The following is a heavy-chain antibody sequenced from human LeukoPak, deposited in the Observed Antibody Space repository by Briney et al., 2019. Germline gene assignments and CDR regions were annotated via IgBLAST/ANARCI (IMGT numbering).Heavy chain of an antibody. CDR3: ARGLYGSGIMSYFDN. CDR1: GFTFISYA. CDR2: ISGSGGST. D-gene: IGHD3-10*01. V-gene: IGHV3-23*01. J-gene: IGHJ4*02. Sequence: GGSLRLSFAASGFTFISYAMSWVRPAPGKGLEWVSSISGSGGSTYYADSVKGRFTISRDNSKNTLYLQMNSLRADDTAVYYCARGLYGSGIMSYFDNWGQGNLVTVSS.